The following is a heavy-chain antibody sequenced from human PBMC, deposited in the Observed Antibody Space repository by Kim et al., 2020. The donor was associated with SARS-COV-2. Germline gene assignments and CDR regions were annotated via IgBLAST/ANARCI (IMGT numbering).Heavy chain of an antibody. Sequence: SETLSLTCSISGGSITTFYWGWIRQPPGKGLEWIGYVFSGGSTDYNPSLRSRVSISMDTYKNQFYQNLTSVTAADTAVYYCARQNKLTVMVGYWGQGTL. J-gene: IGHJ4*02. D-gene: IGHD2-15*01. V-gene: IGHV4-59*08. CDR2: VFSGGST. CDR1: GGSITTFY. CDR3: ARQNKLTVMVGY.